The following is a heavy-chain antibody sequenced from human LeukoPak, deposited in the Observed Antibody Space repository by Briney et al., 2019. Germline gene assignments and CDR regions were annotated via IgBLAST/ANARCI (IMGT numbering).Heavy chain of an antibody. D-gene: IGHD1-26*01. J-gene: IGHJ3*02. Sequence: GASVKVSCKASGYTFSSYDISWVRQAPGQGLEWMGWISAYNGSTNYAQKLQGRVTMTTDTSTSTAYMELRSLRSDDTAVYYCAREPSVVGALSAFDIWGQGTMVTVSS. V-gene: IGHV1-18*01. CDR2: ISAYNGST. CDR3: AREPSVVGALSAFDI. CDR1: GYTFSSYD.